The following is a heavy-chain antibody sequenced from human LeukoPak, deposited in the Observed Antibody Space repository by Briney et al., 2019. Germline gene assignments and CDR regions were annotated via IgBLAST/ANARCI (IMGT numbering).Heavy chain of an antibody. J-gene: IGHJ4*02. CDR1: GFTFSTYW. D-gene: IGHD6-13*01. CDR3: ARDHWENRIAAAGTCFDY. V-gene: IGHV3-11*01. Sequence: GGSLRLSCAASGFTFSTYWMSWVRQAPGKGLEWVSYISSSGSTIYYADSVKGRFTISRDNAKNSLYLQMNSLRAEDTAVYYCARDHWENRIAAAGTCFDYWGQGTLVSVSS. CDR2: ISSSGSTI.